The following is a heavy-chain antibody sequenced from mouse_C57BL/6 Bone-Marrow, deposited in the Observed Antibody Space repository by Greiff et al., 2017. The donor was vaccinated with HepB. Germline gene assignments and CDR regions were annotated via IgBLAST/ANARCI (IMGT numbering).Heavy chain of an antibody. V-gene: IGHV3-6*01. CDR1: GYSITSGYY. Sequence: EVQLQQSGPGLVKPSQSLSLTCSVTGYSITSGYYWNWIRQFPGNKLEWMGYISYDGSNNYNPSLKNRISITRDTSKNQFFLKLNSVTTEDTATYYCARGNYGYDVPWFAYWGQGTLVTVSA. CDR2: ISYDGSN. D-gene: IGHD2-2*01. J-gene: IGHJ3*01. CDR3: ARGNYGYDVPWFAY.